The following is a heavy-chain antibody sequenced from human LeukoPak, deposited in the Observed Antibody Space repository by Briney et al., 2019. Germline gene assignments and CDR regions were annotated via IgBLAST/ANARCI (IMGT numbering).Heavy chain of an antibody. CDR3: ARDGSGSRGDWADY. CDR2: INPNSGGT. Sequence: ASVKVSCKASGYTFTGYYMHWVRQAPGQGLEWMGWINPNSGGTNYAQKFQGRVTMTRDTSISTAYMELSRLRSDDTAVYYCARDGSGSRGDWADYWGQGTLVTVSS. CDR1: GYTFTGYY. D-gene: IGHD3-10*01. J-gene: IGHJ4*02. V-gene: IGHV1-2*02.